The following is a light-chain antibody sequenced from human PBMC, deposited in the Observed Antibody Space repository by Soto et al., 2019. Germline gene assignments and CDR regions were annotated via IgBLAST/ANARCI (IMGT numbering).Light chain of an antibody. Sequence: EIVMTQSPVTLSVSPGERATLSCRASQSVRSSYLAWYQQKPGQAPRLLIYGASTRATGIPDRFSGSGSGTDFTLTISGLEPEDFAVYYCQQYGSSPWTFGQGTKVDIK. CDR1: QSVRSSY. J-gene: IGKJ1*01. CDR3: QQYGSSPWT. V-gene: IGKV3-20*01. CDR2: GAS.